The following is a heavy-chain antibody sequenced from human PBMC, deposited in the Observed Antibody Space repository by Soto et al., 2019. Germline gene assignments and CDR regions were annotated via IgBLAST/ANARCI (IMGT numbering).Heavy chain of an antibody. V-gene: IGHV3-23*01. Sequence: EVQLLESGGGLVQPGGSLRLSCAASGFTFSSFAMTWVRQAPGKGLEWVSSLTGSGDSTYYADSVKGRFTISRDNSNNTLYLRMNSLRAADASLYYCAKGAAVTTGDMAYWGQGTLVTVSS. CDR2: LTGSGDST. CDR1: GFTFSSFA. CDR3: AKGAAVTTGDMAY. J-gene: IGHJ4*02. D-gene: IGHD4-17*01.